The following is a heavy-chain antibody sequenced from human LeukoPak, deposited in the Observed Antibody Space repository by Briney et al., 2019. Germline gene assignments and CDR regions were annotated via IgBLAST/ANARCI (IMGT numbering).Heavy chain of an antibody. Sequence: GGSLRHSCAAPGYTFSSYAMSGVRQALPKGRAWVSGMSGRGDNTDYADSVKGGLTISRDNSKNTQYLQMNSLRAEDTAVYYWAKDHTSEKVTFWVQWGQGTLVTVSS. CDR1: GYTFSSYA. CDR2: MSGRGDNT. J-gene: IGHJ4*02. V-gene: IGHV3-23*01. D-gene: IGHD2/OR15-2a*01. CDR3: AKDHTSEKVTFWVQ.